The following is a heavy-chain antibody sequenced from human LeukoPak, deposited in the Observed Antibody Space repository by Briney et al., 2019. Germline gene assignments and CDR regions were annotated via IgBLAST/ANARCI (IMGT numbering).Heavy chain of an antibody. CDR3: ARGRRSGGITMIRGVKDRGWFDP. J-gene: IGHJ5*02. CDR2: IRYDGSNK. Sequence: PGGSLRLSCAASGFTFSSYWMHWVRQAPGKGLEWVAHIRYDGSNKYYTDSVKGRFTISRDDSKKMLYLQMNSLRPEDTALYYCARGRRSGGITMIRGVKDRGWFDPWGQGTLVTVSS. V-gene: IGHV3-30*02. D-gene: IGHD3-10*01. CDR1: GFTFSSYW.